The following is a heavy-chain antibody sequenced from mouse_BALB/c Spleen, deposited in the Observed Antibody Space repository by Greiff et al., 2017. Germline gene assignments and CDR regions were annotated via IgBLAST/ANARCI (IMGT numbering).Heavy chain of an antibody. D-gene: IGHD3-1*01. CDR2: INPYNDGT. Sequence: EVKLQQSGPELVKPGASVKMSCKASGYTFTSYVMHWVKQKPGQGLEWIGYINPYNDGTKYNEKFKGKATLTSDKSSSTAYMELSSLTSEDSAVYYCAREAARATSWFADWGQGTLVTVSA. J-gene: IGHJ3*01. CDR1: GYTFTSYV. V-gene: IGHV1-14*01. CDR3: AREAARATSWFAD.